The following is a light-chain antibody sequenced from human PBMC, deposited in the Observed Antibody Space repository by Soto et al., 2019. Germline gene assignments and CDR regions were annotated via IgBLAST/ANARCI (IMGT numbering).Light chain of an antibody. V-gene: IGKV3-20*01. CDR2: GAS. CDR3: QQYGGSPRVT. Sequence: ELVLTQSPGTLSLSPGERATLSCRASQSVSSNYLAWYQQKPGQAPRLLIYGASSRATGIPDRFIDSGSGTDFTITSSRLEPEDFAVYYCQQYGGSPRVTFGGGTKVEIK. CDR1: QSVSSNY. J-gene: IGKJ4*01.